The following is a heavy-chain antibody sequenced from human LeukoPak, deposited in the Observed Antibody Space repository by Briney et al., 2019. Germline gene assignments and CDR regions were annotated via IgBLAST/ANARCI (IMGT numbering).Heavy chain of an antibody. J-gene: IGHJ3*02. CDR1: GYTFTSYG. CDR3: ATAPIWSYQGGHDAFDI. CDR2: ISAYNGNT. D-gene: IGHD1-26*01. V-gene: IGHV1-18*01. Sequence: ASVKVSCKASGYTFTSYGISWVRQAPGQGLEWMGWISAYNGNTNYAQKFQGRVTMTEDTSTDTAYMELSSLRSEDTAVYYCATAPIWSYQGGHDAFDIWGQGTMVTVSS.